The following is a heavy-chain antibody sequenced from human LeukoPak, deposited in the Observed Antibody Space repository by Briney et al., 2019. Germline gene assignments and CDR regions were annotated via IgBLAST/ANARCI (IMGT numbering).Heavy chain of an antibody. CDR2: IYYSGST. CDR3: AKPSRDGYVDAFDI. Sequence: SETLSLTCTVSGFTISSYYWSWFRQPPGKGLEWIGYIYYSGSTSYNPSLKSRVSITVDTSKNQFSLKLTSGTAADAVMYYCAKPSRDGYVDAFDIWGQGTMVTVSS. J-gene: IGHJ3*02. D-gene: IGHD5-24*01. V-gene: IGHV4-59*08. CDR1: GFTISSYY.